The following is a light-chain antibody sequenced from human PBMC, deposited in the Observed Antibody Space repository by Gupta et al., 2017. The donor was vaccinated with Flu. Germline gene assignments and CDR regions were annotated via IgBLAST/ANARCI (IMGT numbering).Light chain of an antibody. Sequence: QTAVTQESSLTVSPGGPVTLTCTSTTGAVTSASYPTWFQQKPGQAPRALIYKTNNKHSWTPARFSGSLLGDKAALTLSDVRPEDEAEYYCLLYSGGTEWVFGGGTKVTVL. V-gene: IGLV7-43*01. CDR1: TGAVTSASY. J-gene: IGLJ2*01. CDR2: KTN. CDR3: LLYSGGTEWV.